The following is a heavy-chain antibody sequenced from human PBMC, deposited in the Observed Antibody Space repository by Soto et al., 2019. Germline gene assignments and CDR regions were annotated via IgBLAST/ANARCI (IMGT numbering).Heavy chain of an antibody. Sequence: PGGALRLSCAASGFTFSRCAMSWVRQAPGKGLEWVSAISGSGGSTYYADSVKGRFTISRDNSKNTLYLQMNSLRAEDTAVYYCAKELRWAPGADFDYWGQGTLVTVSS. D-gene: IGHD4-17*01. CDR3: AKELRWAPGADFDY. V-gene: IGHV3-23*01. CDR2: ISGSGGST. CDR1: GFTFSRCA. J-gene: IGHJ4*02.